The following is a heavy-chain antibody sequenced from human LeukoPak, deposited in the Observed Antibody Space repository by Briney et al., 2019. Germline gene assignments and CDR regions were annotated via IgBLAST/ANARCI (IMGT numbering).Heavy chain of an antibody. CDR3: AHAEKVAGTIDY. J-gene: IGHJ4*02. Sequence: TSEALSLTCTVSGGSISSSSYYWGWIRQPPGKGLEWIGSIYYSGGTYYNPSLKSRVTISVDTSKDQFSLKLSSVTAADTAVYYCAHAEKVAGTIDYWGQGTLVTVSS. CDR2: IYYSGGT. V-gene: IGHV4-39*01. D-gene: IGHD6-19*01. CDR1: GGSISSSSYY.